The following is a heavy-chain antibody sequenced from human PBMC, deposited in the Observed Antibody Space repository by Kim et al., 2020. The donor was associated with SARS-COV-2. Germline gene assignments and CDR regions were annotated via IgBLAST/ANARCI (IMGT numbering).Heavy chain of an antibody. CDR1: GFTFGTSG. J-gene: IGHJ4*02. D-gene: IGHD2-2*01. CDR3: AAWAGRCTSSSCFAGPLDY. CDR2: IAIGSGDT. V-gene: IGHV1-58*02. Sequence: SVKVSCKASGFTFGTSGIQWVRQARGQRLEWMGWIAIGSGDTNFAQKFQERVTITRDMSTSTTYMEVTSLRSEDTALYYCAAWAGRCTSSSCFAGPLDYWGQGTLVTVSS.